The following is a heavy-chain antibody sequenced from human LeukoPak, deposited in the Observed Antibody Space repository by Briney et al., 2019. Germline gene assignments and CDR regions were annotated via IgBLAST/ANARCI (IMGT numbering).Heavy chain of an antibody. CDR2: LSGRGGST. V-gene: IGHV3-23*01. CDR1: GFTFSSYA. J-gene: IGHJ4*02. Sequence: GGSLRLSCAASGFTFSSYAMSWVRQAPGKGLEWVSALSGRGGSTYYAESVKGRFTISRDNSKNTLYLQMNSLRAEDTAVYYCAKYDVDTAMLDYWGQGTLVTVSS. CDR3: AKYDVDTAMLDY. D-gene: IGHD5-18*01.